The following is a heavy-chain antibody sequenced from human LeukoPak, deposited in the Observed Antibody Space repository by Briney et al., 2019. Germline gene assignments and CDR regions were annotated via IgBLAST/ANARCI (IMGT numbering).Heavy chain of an antibody. Sequence: SETLSLTCAVSGGSISSSNWWSWIRQPPGKGLEWIGEINHSGSTNYNPSLKSRVAISVDTSKNQFSLKLSSVTAADTAVYYCARGSLPAQGTYSLGYWGQGTLVTVSS. CDR1: GGSISSSNW. J-gene: IGHJ4*02. CDR2: INHSGST. CDR3: ARGSLPAQGTYSLGY. V-gene: IGHV4-4*02. D-gene: IGHD1-26*01.